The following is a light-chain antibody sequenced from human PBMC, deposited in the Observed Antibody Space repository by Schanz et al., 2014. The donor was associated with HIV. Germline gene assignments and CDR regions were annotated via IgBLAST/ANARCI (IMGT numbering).Light chain of an antibody. J-gene: IGLJ2*01. V-gene: IGLV2-8*01. CDR1: SNDVGDYNY. CDR2: EVN. CDR3: AAWDVNLNGPV. Sequence: QSALTQPPSASGSPGQSVTISCTGTSNDVGDYNYVSWYQQHPGKAPKIMIYEVNKRPSGVPDRFSGSKSGNTASLTVSGLQAEDEADYYCAAWDVNLNGPVFGGGTKLTVL.